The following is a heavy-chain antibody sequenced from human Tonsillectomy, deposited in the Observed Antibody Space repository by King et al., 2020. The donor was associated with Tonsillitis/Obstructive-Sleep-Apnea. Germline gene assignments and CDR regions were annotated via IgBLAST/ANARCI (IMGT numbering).Heavy chain of an antibody. CDR1: GNMYTSNY. Sequence: HVQLVESGAEVKKPGASVKVSCKASGNMYTSNYMHWVRQAPGQGLEWMGIIDPSGGSTDYAQKFKGRVTMTRDTSTSTVYMELSSLRSEDTAVYYCASPITMVRGVIGSGLYGMDVWGQGTTVTVSS. D-gene: IGHD3-10*01. V-gene: IGHV1-46*01. CDR2: IDPSGGST. J-gene: IGHJ6*02. CDR3: ASPITMVRGVIGSGLYGMDV.